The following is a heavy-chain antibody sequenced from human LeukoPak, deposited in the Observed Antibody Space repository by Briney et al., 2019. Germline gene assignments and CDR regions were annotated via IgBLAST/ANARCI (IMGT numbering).Heavy chain of an antibody. J-gene: IGHJ6*03. Sequence: PSETLSLTCTVSGGSISSYYWSWIRQPPGKGLEWIGYIYYSGSTNYNPSLKSRVTISVDTSKNQFPLKLSSVTAADTAVYYCARGQYYYDSSGYYRYYYYYYYMDVWGKGTTVTVSS. D-gene: IGHD3-22*01. CDR3: ARGQYYYDSSGYYRYYYYYYYMDV. CDR1: GGSISSYY. V-gene: IGHV4-59*01. CDR2: IYYSGST.